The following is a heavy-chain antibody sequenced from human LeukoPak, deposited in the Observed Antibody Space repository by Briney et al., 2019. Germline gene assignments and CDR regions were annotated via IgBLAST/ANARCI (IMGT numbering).Heavy chain of an antibody. CDR1: GFTVSSNY. D-gene: IGHD4-23*01. J-gene: IGHJ6*02. V-gene: IGHV3-66*01. CDR2: IYTGGNT. Sequence: GGSLRLSCAGSGFTVSSNYMSWVRQAPGKGLEWVSVIYTGGNTYYADSVKGRFTISRDNSKNTLYLQMNSLRAEDTAVYYCAGKGYYYYGMDVWGQGTTVTVSS. CDR3: AGKGYYYYGMDV.